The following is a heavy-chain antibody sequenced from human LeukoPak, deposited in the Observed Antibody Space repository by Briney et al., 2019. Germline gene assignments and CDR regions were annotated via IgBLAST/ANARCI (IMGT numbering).Heavy chain of an antibody. V-gene: IGHV3-30-3*01. D-gene: IGHD2-15*01. CDR1: GFTFSSYA. CDR3: ARADLGSCSGGSCYGHY. CDR2: ISYDGSNK. Sequence: GGSLRLSCAASGFTFSSYAMHWVRQAPGKGLEWVAFISYDGSNKYYADSVEGRFTISRDNSKNTLDLQMNSLRAEDTAVYYCARADLGSCSGGSCYGHYWGQGIVVTVSS. J-gene: IGHJ4*03.